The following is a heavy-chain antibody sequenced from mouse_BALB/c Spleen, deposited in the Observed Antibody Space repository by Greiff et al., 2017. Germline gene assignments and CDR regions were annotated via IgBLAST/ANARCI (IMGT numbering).Heavy chain of an antibody. Sequence: EVKVEESGPSLVKPSQTLSLTCSVTGDSITSGYWNWVRKFPGNKLEYMGYISYSGSTYYNPSLKSRISITRDTSKNQYYLQLNSVTTEDTATYYCAYGSSYYYAMDYWGQGTSVTVSS. D-gene: IGHD1-1*01. CDR3: AYGSSYYYAMDY. CDR2: ISYSGST. CDR1: GDSITSGY. V-gene: IGHV3-8*02. J-gene: IGHJ4*01.